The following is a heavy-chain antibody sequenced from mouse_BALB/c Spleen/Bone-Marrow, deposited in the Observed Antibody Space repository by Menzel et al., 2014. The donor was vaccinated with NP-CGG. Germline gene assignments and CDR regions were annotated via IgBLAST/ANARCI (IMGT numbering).Heavy chain of an antibody. CDR1: GYIFTSYW. Sequence: VQLQQSGAELVRPGASVKLSCKTSGYIFTSYWIHWVKQRSGQGLEWIARIYPGTGSTYYNEKFKGKATLTADKSSSTANMQLSSLKSEDSAVYFCARFAITTAHFDYWGQGTTLTVSS. J-gene: IGHJ2*01. CDR2: IYPGTGST. D-gene: IGHD1-2*01. V-gene: IGHV1S132*01. CDR3: ARFAITTAHFDY.